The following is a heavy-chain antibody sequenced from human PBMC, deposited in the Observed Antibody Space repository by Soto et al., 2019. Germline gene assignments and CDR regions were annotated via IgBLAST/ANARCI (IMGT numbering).Heavy chain of an antibody. CDR1: GGTFSSYA. J-gene: IGHJ6*02. D-gene: IGHD3-10*01. CDR3: ARDLLGFGYTYADV. CDR2: IIPIGATA. V-gene: IGHV1-69*13. Sequence: SVKVSCKASGGTFSSYAISWVRQAPGQGLEWMGGIIPIGATANYAQKFQGRVTITADESTSTAYMELGSLRSEDTAVYYSARDLLGFGYTYADVWGQGTTVTVSS.